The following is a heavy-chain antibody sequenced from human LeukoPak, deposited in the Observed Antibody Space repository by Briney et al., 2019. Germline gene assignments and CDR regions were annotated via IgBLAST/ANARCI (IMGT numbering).Heavy chain of an antibody. CDR1: GGSISSGGYY. V-gene: IGHV4-31*03. J-gene: IGHJ4*02. D-gene: IGHD5-18*01. Sequence: SETLSLTCTVSGGSISSGGYYWSWIRQHPGKGLEWIGYIYYSGRTYYNPSLKSRVTISVDTSKNQFSLKLSSVPAADTAVYYCASGWARYSLHLDYWRQGTLVTVSS. CDR3: ASGWARYSLHLDY. CDR2: IYYSGRT.